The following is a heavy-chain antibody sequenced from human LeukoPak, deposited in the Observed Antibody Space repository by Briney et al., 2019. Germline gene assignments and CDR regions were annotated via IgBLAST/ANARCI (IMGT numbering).Heavy chain of an antibody. V-gene: IGHV4-34*01. D-gene: IGHD6-19*01. CDR3: ARQGSGWYRRGWFDP. CDR1: GGSFSGYY. Sequence: SETLSLTCAVYGGSFSGYYWSWIRQPPGKGLEWIGEINHSGSTNYNPSLKGRVTISVDTSKNQFSLKLSSVTAADTAVYYCARQGSGWYRRGWFDPWGQGTLVTVSS. CDR2: INHSGST. J-gene: IGHJ5*02.